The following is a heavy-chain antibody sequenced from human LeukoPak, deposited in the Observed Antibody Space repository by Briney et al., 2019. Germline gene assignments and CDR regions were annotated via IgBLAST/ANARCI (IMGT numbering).Heavy chain of an antibody. CDR2: INPSGGST. CDR3: ARDLRIITIFGVDSKDAFDI. CDR1: GYTFTSYY. J-gene: IGHJ3*02. Sequence: ASVKVSCKASGYTFTSYYMHWVRQAPGEGLEWMGIINPSGGSTSYAQKFQGRVTMTRDMSTSTVYMELSSLRSEDTAVYYCARDLRIITIFGVDSKDAFDIWGQGTMVTVYS. D-gene: IGHD3-3*01. V-gene: IGHV1-46*01.